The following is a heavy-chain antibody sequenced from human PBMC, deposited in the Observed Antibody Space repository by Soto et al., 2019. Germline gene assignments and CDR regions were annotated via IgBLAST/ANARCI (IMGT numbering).Heavy chain of an antibody. CDR3: ARRADVTGLYYYYGMDV. Sequence: SETLSLTCTVSGGSISSSSYYWGWIRQPPGKGLEWIGSIYYSGSTYYNPSLKSRVTISVDTSKNQFSLKLSSVTAADTAVYYCARRADVTGLYYYYGMDVWGQGTTVTVSS. J-gene: IGHJ6*02. V-gene: IGHV4-39*01. CDR2: IYYSGST. D-gene: IGHD3-10*02. CDR1: GGSISSSSYY.